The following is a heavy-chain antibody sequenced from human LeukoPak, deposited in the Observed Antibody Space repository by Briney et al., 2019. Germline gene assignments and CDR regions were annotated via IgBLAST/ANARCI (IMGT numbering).Heavy chain of an antibody. D-gene: IGHD3-22*01. Sequence: GGSLRLSCAASGSTVSSNYMSWVRQAPGKGLEWVSVIYSGGTTYYADSVKGRFTFSRDNSKNTLYLQMNSLRAEDTAVYYCAKGNNIGGYYYPHLDYWGQGTLVTVSS. J-gene: IGHJ4*02. CDR1: GSTVSSNY. V-gene: IGHV3-53*05. CDR2: IYSGGTT. CDR3: AKGNNIGGYYYPHLDY.